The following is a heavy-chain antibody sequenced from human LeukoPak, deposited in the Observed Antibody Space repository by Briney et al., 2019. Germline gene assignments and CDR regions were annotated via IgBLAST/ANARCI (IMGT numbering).Heavy chain of an antibody. D-gene: IGHD3-16*02. CDR1: GDSINSYY. CDR2: IYHSGST. Sequence: PSETLSLTCTVSGDSINSYYWSWIRQPPGKGLEWIGYIYHSGSTNYNPSLKSRVTILIDTSKNQFSLKLSSLTAADTAVYYCARGRLGELSLFDSWGRGTLVSVCS. J-gene: IGHJ4*02. CDR3: ARGRLGELSLFDS. V-gene: IGHV4-59*01.